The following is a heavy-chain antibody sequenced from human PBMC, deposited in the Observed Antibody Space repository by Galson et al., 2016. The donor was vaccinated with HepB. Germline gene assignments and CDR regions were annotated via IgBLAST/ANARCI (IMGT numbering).Heavy chain of an antibody. CDR2: INHSGST. V-gene: IGHV4-34*01. D-gene: IGHD3-16*01. CDR3: ARGWGSPLYYYYYGMDV. J-gene: IGHJ6*02. Sequence: SETLSLTCAVYGGSLSGYYWSWIRQPPGKGLEWMGEINHSGSTNYNPSLKSRVTISVDTSKNQFSLKLRSVTAADRAVYYCARGWGSPLYYYYYGMDVWGQGTTVTVSS. CDR1: GGSLSGYY.